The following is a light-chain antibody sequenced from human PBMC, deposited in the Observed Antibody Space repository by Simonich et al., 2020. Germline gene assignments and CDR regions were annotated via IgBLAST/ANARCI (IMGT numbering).Light chain of an antibody. CDR1: SSDVGSYTR. CDR2: EVR. J-gene: IGLJ2*01. Sequence: QSALTQPPSVSGSPGQSVTISCTGTSSDVGSYTRVSWYQQPPGTAPKLMIYEVRNRPSGVPDRFAGSKSGNTASLTISGLQAEDEADYYCCSYAGSSTVVFGGGTKLTVL. V-gene: IGLV2-18*02. CDR3: CSYAGSSTVV.